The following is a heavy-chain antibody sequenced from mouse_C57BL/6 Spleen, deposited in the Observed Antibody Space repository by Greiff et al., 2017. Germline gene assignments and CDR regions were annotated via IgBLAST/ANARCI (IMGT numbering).Heavy chain of an antibody. CDR2: ISDGGSYT. J-gene: IGHJ1*03. CDR1: GFTFSSYA. D-gene: IGHD3-1*01. Sequence: EVMLVESGGGLVKPGGSLKLSCAASGFTFSSYAMSWVRQTPEKRLEWVATISDGGSYTYYPDNVKGRFTIARDNAKNNLYLQMSHLKSEDTAMYDCARERGLTVPHWYFDVWGTGTTVTVSS. CDR3: ARERGLTVPHWYFDV. V-gene: IGHV5-4*01.